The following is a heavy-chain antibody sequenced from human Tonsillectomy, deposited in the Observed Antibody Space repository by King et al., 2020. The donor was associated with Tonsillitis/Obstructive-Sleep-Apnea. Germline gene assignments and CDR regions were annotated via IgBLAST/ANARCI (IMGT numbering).Heavy chain of an antibody. J-gene: IGHJ4*02. CDR2: ISTYDYDT. D-gene: IGHD3-10*01. CDR3: ARDSGYGSGSYSADY. V-gene: IGHV1-18*01. CDR1: GYTFTSYG. Sequence: QLVQSGAEVKKPGASVKVSCKASGYTFTSYGISWVRQAPGQGLEWIGWISTYDYDTNYAQKLQGRITMTTDTSTRTVYMELRRLRSDDTAVYYCARDSGYGSGSYSADYWGQGTLVTVSS.